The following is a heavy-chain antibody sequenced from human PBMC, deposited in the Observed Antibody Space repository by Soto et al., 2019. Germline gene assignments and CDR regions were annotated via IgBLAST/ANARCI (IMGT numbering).Heavy chain of an antibody. V-gene: IGHV3-30*18. CDR1: GFTFSTYG. CDR3: AKEYGSTWIDH. D-gene: IGHD6-13*01. J-gene: IGHJ4*02. Sequence: GGSLRLSCAASGFTFSTYGMHWVRQALGKGLEWVAAMSYDGTKQYYVASVKGRFTISRDNSRNTLFLQLNSLRDEDTAVYYCAKEYGSTWIDHWGQGTPVTVSS. CDR2: MSYDGTKQ.